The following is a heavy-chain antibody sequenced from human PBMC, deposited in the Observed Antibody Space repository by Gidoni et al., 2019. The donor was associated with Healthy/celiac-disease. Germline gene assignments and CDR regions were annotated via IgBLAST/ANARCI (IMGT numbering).Heavy chain of an antibody. Sequence: QVQLQQWGAGLLKPSETLSLTCAVYGGSFSGYYWSLIRQPPGKGLDWIGEINHSGSTNYNPSLNSRVTISVDTSKNQFSLKLISVTAADTAVYYCARARRGYCSSTSCPSSFSLSLYFDYWGQGTLVTVSS. D-gene: IGHD2-2*01. V-gene: IGHV4-34*01. CDR1: GGSFSGYY. CDR3: ARARRGYCSSTSCPSSFSLSLYFDY. CDR2: INHSGST. J-gene: IGHJ4*02.